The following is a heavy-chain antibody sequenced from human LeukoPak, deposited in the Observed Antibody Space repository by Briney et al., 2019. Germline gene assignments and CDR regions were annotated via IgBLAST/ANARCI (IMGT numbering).Heavy chain of an antibody. V-gene: IGHV4-39*01. D-gene: IGHD5-24*01. J-gene: IGHJ4*02. CDR1: GDSINSSRHY. CDR3: ARRRWLQEIDY. Sequence: SETLSPTCSVSGDSINSSRHYWDWIRQPLGKGLEWIGNFYYRGNTYYNPSLKSRVTISVDPSKNQFSLKLTSVTAADTAVYYCARRRWLQEIDYWGQGTLVTVSS. CDR2: FYYRGNT.